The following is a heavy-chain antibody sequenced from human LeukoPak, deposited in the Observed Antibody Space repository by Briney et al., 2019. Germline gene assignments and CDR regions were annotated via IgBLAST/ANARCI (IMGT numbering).Heavy chain of an antibody. J-gene: IGHJ4*02. CDR1: GFTFSTYW. V-gene: IGHV3-74*01. D-gene: IGHD3-16*01. Sequence: PGGSLRLSCAASGFTFSTYWMHWVRQAPGKGLVWVSRTNGDGSTASYADSVKGRFTISRDNAKNMLYLQMNSLRVEDTAVYYCARGGLEPVDYWGQGTLVTVS. CDR3: ARGGLEPVDY. CDR2: TNGDGSTA.